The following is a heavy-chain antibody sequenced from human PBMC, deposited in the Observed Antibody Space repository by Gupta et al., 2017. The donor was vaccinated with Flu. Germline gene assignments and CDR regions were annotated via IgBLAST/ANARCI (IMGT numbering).Heavy chain of an antibody. V-gene: IGHV3-23*01. CDR3: AKDSTSNRYDY. D-gene: IGHD2-2*01. Sequence: SWVRQAPGKGLEWVSAISGSGGSTYYADSVKGRFTISRDNSKNTLYLQMNSLRAEDTAVYYCAKDSTSNRYDYWGQGTLVTVSS. J-gene: IGHJ4*02. CDR2: ISGSGGST.